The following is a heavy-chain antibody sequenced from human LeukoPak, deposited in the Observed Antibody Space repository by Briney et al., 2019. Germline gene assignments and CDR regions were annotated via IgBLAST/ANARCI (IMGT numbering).Heavy chain of an antibody. CDR2: INSDGSST. CDR1: GFTFSSYW. Sequence: GGSLRLSCAASGFTFSSYWMHWVRQAPGKGLVWVSRINSDGSSTSYADSVKGRFTISRDNAKNTLYLQMNSLRAEDTAVYYCASLGYSSGWRSIDYWGQGTLVTVSS. CDR3: ASLGYSSGWRSIDY. J-gene: IGHJ4*02. D-gene: IGHD6-19*01. V-gene: IGHV3-74*01.